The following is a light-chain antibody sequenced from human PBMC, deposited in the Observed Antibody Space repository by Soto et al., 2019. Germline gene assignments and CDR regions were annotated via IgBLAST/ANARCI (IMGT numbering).Light chain of an antibody. V-gene: IGKV3-15*01. J-gene: IGKJ4*01. CDR3: QQYNNWFVLT. Sequence: EIVMTQSPATLSVSPGDTATLSCRANQSIRSDLAWYQQKPGQGPRLLIYHGSTRATGIPARFTGRGSGTEFTLTISSLQSEDCAVYYCQQYNNWFVLTFVGGTKVE. CDR2: HGS. CDR1: QSIRSD.